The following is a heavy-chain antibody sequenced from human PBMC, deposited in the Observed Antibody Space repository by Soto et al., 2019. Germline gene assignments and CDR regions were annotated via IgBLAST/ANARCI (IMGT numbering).Heavy chain of an antibody. V-gene: IGHV4-30-4*01. J-gene: IGHJ4*02. D-gene: IGHD3-3*01. CDR1: GGSISSGDYY. CDR2: IYYSGST. Sequence: QVQLQESGPGLVKPSQTLFLTCTVSGGSISSGDYYWSWIRQPPGKGLEWIGYIYYSGSTYYNPSLKSRVTISVDTSKNQFSLKLSSVTAADTAVYYCARGVDYDFWSGPQAYFDYWGQGTLVTVSS. CDR3: ARGVDYDFWSGPQAYFDY.